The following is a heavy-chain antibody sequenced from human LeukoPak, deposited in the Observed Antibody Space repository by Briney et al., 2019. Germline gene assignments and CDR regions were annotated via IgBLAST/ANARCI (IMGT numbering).Heavy chain of an antibody. CDR3: AKDRLRLITFGGVIVPDY. CDR2: ISGSGGST. CDR1: GFTFSDYC. D-gene: IGHD3-16*02. V-gene: IGHV3-23*01. J-gene: IGHJ4*02. Sequence: TGGSLRLSCAASGFTFSDYCMSWIRQAPGKGLEWVSAISGSGGSTYYADSVKGRFTISRDNSKNTLYLQMDSLRAEDTAVYYCAKDRLRLITFGGVIVPDYWGQGTLVTVSS.